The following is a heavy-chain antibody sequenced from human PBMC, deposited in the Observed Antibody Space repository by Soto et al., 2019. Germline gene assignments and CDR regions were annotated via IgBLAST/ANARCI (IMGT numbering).Heavy chain of an antibody. CDR1: GFTFSSYD. V-gene: IGHV3-23*01. Sequence: GALRLPCSAPGFTFSSYDINWVRQAPGKGLEWVSAIGIYANTYYAGSVKGRFTIPRDDSRNTVYLQLNSLRVDDTAVYYCAGGPWIQLWFPFDYWGQGTLVTVSS. CDR2: IGIYANT. J-gene: IGHJ4*02. CDR3: AGGPWIQLWFPFDY. D-gene: IGHD5-18*01.